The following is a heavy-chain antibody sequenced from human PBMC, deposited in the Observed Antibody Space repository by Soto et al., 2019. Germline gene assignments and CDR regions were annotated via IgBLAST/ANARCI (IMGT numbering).Heavy chain of an antibody. D-gene: IGHD2-8*01. CDR3: ARDHPHSYGVYYFDY. Sequence: SETLSLTCTVSGGSISNYYWHWIRQSPGKGLEWIGYIYSSGSTHYNPSLQNRVTISIDTSKNQVSLKVYSVTAADTAVYYCARDHPHSYGVYYFDYWGQGTPVTVSS. CDR1: GGSISNYY. CDR2: IYSSGST. J-gene: IGHJ4*02. V-gene: IGHV4-59*01.